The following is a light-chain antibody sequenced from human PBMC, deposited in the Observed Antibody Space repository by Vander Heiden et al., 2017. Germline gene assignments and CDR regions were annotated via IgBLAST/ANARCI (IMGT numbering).Light chain of an antibody. Sequence: IVLTQSPATLSLSPGESATLSCSASQSVSSYLAWYQQKPGQAPRLLIYDASNRATGIPARFSGSGSGTDFTLTISSLEPEDFAVYYCQQRSNWPPLTFGGGTKVXI. CDR2: DAS. CDR1: QSVSSY. CDR3: QQRSNWPPLT. V-gene: IGKV3-11*01. J-gene: IGKJ4*01.